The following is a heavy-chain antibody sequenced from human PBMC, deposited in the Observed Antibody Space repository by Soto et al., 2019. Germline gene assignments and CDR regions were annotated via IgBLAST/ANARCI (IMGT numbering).Heavy chain of an antibody. V-gene: IGHV4-59*08. J-gene: IGHJ5*01. D-gene: IGHD3-3*01. CDR3: ARRESIKESTGILPLTAWFHT. Sequence: QVQLQESGPGLVKPSETLSLTCTVSGGFISSYYWSWIRQPPGKGLEWIGYIHYIGSTNYNPSLKSRVNLSEDKTKNRFSLKLSSVTAAETAMYYCARRESIKESTGILPLTAWFHTWGHGTLVTVSS. CDR1: GGFISSYY. CDR2: IHYIGST.